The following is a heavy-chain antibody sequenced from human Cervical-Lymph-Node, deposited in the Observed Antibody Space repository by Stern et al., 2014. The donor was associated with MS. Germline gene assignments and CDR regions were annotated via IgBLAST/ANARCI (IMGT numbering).Heavy chain of an antibody. CDR2: ISYDGSNK. J-gene: IGHJ4*02. V-gene: IGHV3-30*01. CDR1: GFTFRSYA. CDR3: ARAGYSSGWYFDY. D-gene: IGHD6-19*01. Sequence: VQLVESGGGVVQPGRSLRLSLAASGFTFRSYATHWVRLAPGKGLEWAAVISYDGSNKYYADSVKGRFTISRDNSKNTLYLQMNSLRAEDTAVYYCARAGYSSGWYFDYWGQGTLVTVSS.